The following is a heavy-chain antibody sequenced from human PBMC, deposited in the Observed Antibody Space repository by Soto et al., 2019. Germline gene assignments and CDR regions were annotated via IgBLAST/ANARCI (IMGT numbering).Heavy chain of an antibody. D-gene: IGHD3-10*01. J-gene: IGHJ4*02. V-gene: IGHV3-49*04. CDR3: TRVPPDIYGSATYPCDY. CDR2: ITSKAYGGTT. CDR1: GFTFDHYA. Sequence: EVQLVESGGGLAQPGRSLRLSCTSSGFTFDHYAMTWVRQAPGKGLEWVGFITSKAYGGTTEYAESGKGRFTISRDDTKRFAYLQMDSLKTEDTDVYYCTRVPPDIYGSATYPCDYWGQGALVTVS.